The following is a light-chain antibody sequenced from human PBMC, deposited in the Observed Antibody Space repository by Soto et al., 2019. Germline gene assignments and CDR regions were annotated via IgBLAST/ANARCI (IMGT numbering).Light chain of an antibody. CDR3: SSYRGTSTPV. CDR1: STDVGAYNY. J-gene: IGLJ2*01. Sequence: QSALTQPASVSGSPGQSITISCTGTSTDVGAYNYVSWYQQHPGKAPKLVFFAVTNRPSEVSDRFSGSKSGNTASLTISGLEFEDEADYYCSSYRGTSTPVFGGGTKLTVL. V-gene: IGLV2-14*01. CDR2: AVT.